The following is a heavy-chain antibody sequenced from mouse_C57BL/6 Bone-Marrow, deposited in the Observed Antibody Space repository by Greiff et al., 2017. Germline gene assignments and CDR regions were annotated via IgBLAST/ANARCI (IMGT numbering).Heavy chain of an antibody. CDR1: GYTFTDHI. D-gene: IGHD1-1*01. Sequence: QVHVKQSGAELASPGASVTLSCKASGYTFTDHIMNWVKKRPGQGLEWIGRIYPVSGETNYNQKFMGKATFSVDRSSSTVYMVLNSLTSEDPAVYYCGRPYGSSLAWFAYWGQGTLVTVSA. CDR3: GRPYGSSLAWFAY. V-gene: IGHV1-11*01. J-gene: IGHJ3*01. CDR2: IYPVSGET.